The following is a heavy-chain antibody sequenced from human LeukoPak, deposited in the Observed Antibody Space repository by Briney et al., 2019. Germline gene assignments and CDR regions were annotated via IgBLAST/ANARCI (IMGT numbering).Heavy chain of an antibody. Sequence: SSETLSLTCTVPGGSISSHYWSWIRQPPGKGLEWIGYIYYSGSTNYNPSLKSRVTISVDTSKNQFSLKLSSVTAADTAVYYCARGVYIAAAQYGYWGQGTLVTVSS. CDR3: ARGVYIAAAQYGY. V-gene: IGHV4-59*11. J-gene: IGHJ4*02. CDR2: IYYSGST. CDR1: GGSISSHY. D-gene: IGHD6-13*01.